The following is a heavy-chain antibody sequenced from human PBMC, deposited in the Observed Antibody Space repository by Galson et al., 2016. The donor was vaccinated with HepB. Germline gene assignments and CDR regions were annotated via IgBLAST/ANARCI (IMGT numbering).Heavy chain of an antibody. CDR2: VSGYSGNT. CDR3: ARIKEELRRAFDI. D-gene: IGHD1-7*01. J-gene: IGHJ3*02. V-gene: IGHV1-18*01. CDR1: GYKFTSYS. Sequence: SVKVSCKGSGYKFTSYSITWVRQAPGHGLEWVGCVSGYSGNTKYAQKFQGRVTLTIDASTSTLEVRSLRSDDTAVYDCARIKEELRRAFDIWGQGTMLTVSS.